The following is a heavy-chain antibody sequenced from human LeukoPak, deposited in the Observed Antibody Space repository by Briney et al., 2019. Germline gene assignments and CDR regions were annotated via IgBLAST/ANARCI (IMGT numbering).Heavy chain of an antibody. CDR2: ISYDGSNK. J-gene: IGHJ4*02. Sequence: SGGSLRLSCAASGFTFSSYAMHWVRQAPGKGLEWVAVISYDGSNKYYADSVKGRFTISRDNSKNTLYLQMNSLRAEDTAVYYCAKGTPIGGIHLWFIYWGQGTLVTVSS. CDR1: GFTFSSYA. CDR3: AKGTPIGGIHLWFIY. D-gene: IGHD5-18*01. V-gene: IGHV3-30*04.